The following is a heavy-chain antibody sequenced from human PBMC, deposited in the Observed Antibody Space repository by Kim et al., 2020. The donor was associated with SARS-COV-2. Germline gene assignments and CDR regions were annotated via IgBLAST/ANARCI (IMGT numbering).Heavy chain of an antibody. V-gene: IGHV3-33*01. CDR2: IWYDGGKK. CDR1: GFTFSSYG. Sequence: GGSLRLSCAASGFTFSSYGMHWVRQAPGKGLEWVAVIWYDGGKKYYADSVKGRFTISKDNSKNTLYLQMNSLRVEDTAVYYCTRDESTSGWFASDYWGRGTPVTVSS. CDR3: TRDESTSGWFASDY. D-gene: IGHD6-19*01. J-gene: IGHJ4*02.